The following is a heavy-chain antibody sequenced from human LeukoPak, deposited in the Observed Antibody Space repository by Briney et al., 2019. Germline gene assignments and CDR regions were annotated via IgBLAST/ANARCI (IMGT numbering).Heavy chain of an antibody. Sequence: GASVKVSCKTSGYSFTSYYIHWVRQAPGQGLEWMGTINPSGGSTNYAQTFQGRVTMTRDMSTSTVYMELSSLRSEDTAVYYCARVHHYFDIAFDYWGQGTLVTVSS. CDR2: INPSGGST. CDR3: ARVHHYFDIAFDY. D-gene: IGHD3-22*01. V-gene: IGHV1-46*01. J-gene: IGHJ4*02. CDR1: GYSFTSYY.